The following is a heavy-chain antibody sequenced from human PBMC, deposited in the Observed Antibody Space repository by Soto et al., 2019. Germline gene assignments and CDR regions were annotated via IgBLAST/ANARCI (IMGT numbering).Heavy chain of an antibody. CDR3: ARQVGGWAPWYFDY. Sequence: SETLSLTCTVSGGSISSYYWSWIRQPPGKGLEWIGYIYYSGSTNYNPSLKSRATISVDTSKNQFSLKLSSVTAADTAVYYCARQVGGWAPWYFDYWGQGTLVTVSS. CDR1: GGSISSYY. CDR2: IYYSGST. D-gene: IGHD5-12*01. J-gene: IGHJ4*02. V-gene: IGHV4-59*08.